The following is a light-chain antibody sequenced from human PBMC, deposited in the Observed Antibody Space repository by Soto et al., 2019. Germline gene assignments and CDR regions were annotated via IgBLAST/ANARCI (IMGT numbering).Light chain of an antibody. CDR3: QQYEASPLT. CDR1: QRLSTYS. CDR2: AAS. J-gene: IGKJ3*01. V-gene: IGKV3-20*01. Sequence: EIVLTQSPGTLSLSPGERATLSCRDSQRLSTYSLAWYQQKHGQTPRLLIYAASTRDTDIPDRFNGSGSGTDFALTISRLEPEDFALYYCQQYEASPLTFGPGTKGDVK.